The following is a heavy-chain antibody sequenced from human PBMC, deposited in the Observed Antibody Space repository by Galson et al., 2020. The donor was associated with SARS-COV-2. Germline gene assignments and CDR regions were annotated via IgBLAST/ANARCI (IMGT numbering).Heavy chain of an antibody. J-gene: IGHJ6*02. V-gene: IGHV4-39*01. Sequence: ASETLSLTCTVSGGSISSSSYYWGWIRQPPGKGLEWIGSIYYSGRTYYNPSLKSRVTISVDTSKNQFSLKLSSVTAADTAVYYCATNPGWSSGYYYVNYYYGMDVWGQGTTVTVSS. CDR3: ATNPGWSSGYYYVNYYYGMDV. CDR1: GGSISSSSYY. CDR2: IYYSGRT. D-gene: IGHD3-22*01.